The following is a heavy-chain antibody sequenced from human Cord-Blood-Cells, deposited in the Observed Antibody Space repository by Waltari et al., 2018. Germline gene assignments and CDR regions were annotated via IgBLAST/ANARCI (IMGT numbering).Heavy chain of an antibody. Sequence: QVQLQQWGAGLLKPSETLSLTRDVYGGSLSGYYWRRLRTPPGKGLEWIGEINHSGSTNYNPSLKSRVTISVDTSKNQFSLKLSSVTAADTAVYYCARGEGYCSSTSCYYFDYWGQGTLVTVSS. D-gene: IGHD2-2*01. CDR1: GGSLSGYY. CDR2: INHSGST. CDR3: ARGEGYCSSTSCYYFDY. V-gene: IGHV4-34*01. J-gene: IGHJ4*02.